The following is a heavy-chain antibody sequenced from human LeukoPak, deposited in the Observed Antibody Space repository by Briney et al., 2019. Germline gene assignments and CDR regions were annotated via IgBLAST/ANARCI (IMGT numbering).Heavy chain of an antibody. Sequence: SETLSLTCTVSGGSISSSSYYWGWIRQPPGKGLEWIGSIYYSGSTYYNPSLESRVTISVDTSKNQFSLKLSSVTAADTAVYYCAVNWNYVDKWFDPWGQGTLVTVSS. J-gene: IGHJ5*02. CDR3: AVNWNYVDKWFDP. D-gene: IGHD1-7*01. CDR2: IYYSGST. CDR1: GGSISSSSYY. V-gene: IGHV4-39*01.